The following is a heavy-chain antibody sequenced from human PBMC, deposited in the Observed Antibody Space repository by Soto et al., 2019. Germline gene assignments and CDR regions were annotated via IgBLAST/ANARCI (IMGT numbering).Heavy chain of an antibody. V-gene: IGHV4-38-2*02. D-gene: IGHD6-19*01. J-gene: IGHJ4*01. CDR2: IYHGGTT. CDR3: ARVHVMVVAGSTFDY. Sequence: ETLSLTCTVPGYSISSCSYWAWIRQPPGKGPEWIASIYHGGTTFYNPSLKSRITISVDTSNSQFSLKLTSVTAADTAVYYCARVHVMVVAGSTFDYWAHGTLVTVSS. CDR1: GYSISSCSY.